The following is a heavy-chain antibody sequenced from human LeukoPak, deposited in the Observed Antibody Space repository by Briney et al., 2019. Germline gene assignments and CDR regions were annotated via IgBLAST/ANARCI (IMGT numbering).Heavy chain of an antibody. CDR1: GFTFSSYA. CDR2: ISSNGGST. V-gene: IGHV3-64*01. CDR3: ARDGDGAFDI. D-gene: IGHD7-27*01. Sequence: PGGSLRLSCAASGFTFSSYAMHWVSQAPGKGLEYVSAISSNGGSTYYANSVKGRFTISRDNSKNTLYLQMGSLRAEDMAVYYCARDGDGAFDIWGQGTMVTVSS. J-gene: IGHJ3*02.